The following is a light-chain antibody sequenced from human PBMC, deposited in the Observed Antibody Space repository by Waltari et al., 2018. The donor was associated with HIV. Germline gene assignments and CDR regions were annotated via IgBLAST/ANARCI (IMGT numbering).Light chain of an antibody. CDR1: QNVFYSSNNRND. CDR3: QQTYSIPPT. J-gene: IGKJ4*01. Sequence: DIVMTQSPDSLAVSLGERATIKCKYSQNVFYSSNNRNDLMWYQQKPGQPPTLIFYWAYSRQSGVPDRFSGSGSGTDFTLTISGLQAEDVAVYCGQQTYSIPPTFGGGTKVEI. CDR2: WAY. V-gene: IGKV4-1*01.